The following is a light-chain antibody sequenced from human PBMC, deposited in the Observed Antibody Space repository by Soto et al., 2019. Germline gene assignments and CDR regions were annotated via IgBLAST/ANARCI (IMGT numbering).Light chain of an antibody. CDR3: QPYGSSPRT. Sequence: EIVLTQSPGTLSLSPGERATLSCRASQSVSSSYLAWYQQKPGQAPRLLIYGASSRATGIPDRFSGSGSGTDFTLTISRLEPEDFAVYYCQPYGSSPRTVGQGTKLEIK. V-gene: IGKV3-20*01. CDR1: QSVSSSY. J-gene: IGKJ2*01. CDR2: GAS.